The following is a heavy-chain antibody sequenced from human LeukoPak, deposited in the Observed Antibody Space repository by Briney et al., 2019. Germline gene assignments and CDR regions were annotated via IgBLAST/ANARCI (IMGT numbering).Heavy chain of an antibody. V-gene: IGHV3-43*02. Sequence: GGSLRLSCVTSGFTLDDYALHWVRQAPGKGLEWTCRISGDGKSTYYADSVKGRFTISRDNSKNSLYLQMSSLRADDTALYYCAKGVRSGTYYNCFDPWGQGTLVTVSS. CDR2: ISGDGKST. CDR3: AKGVRSGTYYNCFDP. CDR1: GFTLDDYA. J-gene: IGHJ5*02. D-gene: IGHD1-26*01.